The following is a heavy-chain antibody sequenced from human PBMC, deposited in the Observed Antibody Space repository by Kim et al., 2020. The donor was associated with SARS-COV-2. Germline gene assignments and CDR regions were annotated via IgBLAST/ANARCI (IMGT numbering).Heavy chain of an antibody. CDR1: GYTFTTYG. J-gene: IGHJ4*02. CDR2: INTNTGNP. D-gene: IGHD3-22*01. CDR3: ARTFYDSSGYYYVDY. Sequence: ASVKVSCKSSGYTFTTYGMNWVRQAPGQGLEWMGWINTNTGNPTFAQAFTGRFVSSLDTSVSTASLQISSLKAEDTAVYYCARTFYDSSGYYYVDYWGQGTLVTVSS. V-gene: IGHV7-4-1*02.